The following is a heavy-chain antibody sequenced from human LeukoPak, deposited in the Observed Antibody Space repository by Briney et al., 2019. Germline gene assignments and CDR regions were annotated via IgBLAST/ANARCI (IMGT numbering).Heavy chain of an antibody. J-gene: IGHJ4*02. CDR1: GYSLTSYW. CDR3: ARQQLGMGVDY. CDR2: IYPGDSYT. D-gene: IGHD7-27*01. V-gene: IGHV5-51*01. Sequence: GESLKISRKGSGYSLTSYWIGWVRQMPGKGLEWVGIIYPGDSYTRYSPSFQGQVTISADKSISTAYLQWSSLKASETAMYYCARQQLGMGVDYWGQGTLVTVSS.